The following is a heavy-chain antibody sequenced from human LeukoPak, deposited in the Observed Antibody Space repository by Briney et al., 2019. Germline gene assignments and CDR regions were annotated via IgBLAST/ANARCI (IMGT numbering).Heavy chain of an antibody. CDR1: GYTFTSYY. Sequence: ASVKVSCKASGYTFTSYYMRWVRQAPGQGLEWMGIINPSGGSTSYAQKFQGRVTMTRDTSTSTVYMELSSLRSEDTAVYYCARGGPRGDTAMVLTYWGQGTLVTVSS. V-gene: IGHV1-46*01. CDR2: INPSGGST. D-gene: IGHD5-18*01. J-gene: IGHJ4*02. CDR3: ARGGPRGDTAMVLTY.